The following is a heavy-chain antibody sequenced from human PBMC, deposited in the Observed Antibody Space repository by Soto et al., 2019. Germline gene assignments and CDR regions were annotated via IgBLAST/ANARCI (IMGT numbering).Heavy chain of an antibody. J-gene: IGHJ4*02. CDR3: AREVLWFGELLALDY. V-gene: IGHV3-72*01. Sequence: EVQLVESGGGLVQPGGSLRLSCAASGFTFSDHYMDWVRQAPGKGLEWVGRTRNKANSYTTEYAASVKGRFTISRDDSKNSLYLQMNSLNTEDTAVYYCAREVLWFGELLALDYWGQGTLVTVSS. CDR2: TRNKANSYTT. CDR1: GFTFSDHY. D-gene: IGHD3-10*01.